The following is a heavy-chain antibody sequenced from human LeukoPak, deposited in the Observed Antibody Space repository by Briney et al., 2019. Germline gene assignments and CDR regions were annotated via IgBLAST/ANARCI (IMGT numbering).Heavy chain of an antibody. J-gene: IGHJ4*02. V-gene: IGHV3-7*01. Sequence: GGALRLSRAPSRFTFRSYWMAGVPHAPAKGLEWVANIKEDESAKHQADSVKGRFTISRDNAQNSVYLQMSSVRGEDTAVYYCARDVGGSLDYWGRGTLVTVSS. D-gene: IGHD1-26*01. CDR1: RFTFRSYW. CDR3: ARDVGGSLDY. CDR2: IKEDESAK.